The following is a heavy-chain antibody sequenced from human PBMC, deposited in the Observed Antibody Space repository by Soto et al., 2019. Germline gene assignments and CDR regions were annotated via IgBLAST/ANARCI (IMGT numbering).Heavy chain of an antibody. Sequence: LRLSCAASGFTFSTYWMSWVRQAPGKGLEWVANIKQDGSETYYVDSVKGRFTISRDNAKNSLYLQMNSLRAEDTAVYYCARENEQWVAADNWGQGTLVTVSS. CDR2: IKQDGSET. J-gene: IGHJ4*02. V-gene: IGHV3-7*03. CDR1: GFTFSTYW. CDR3: ARENEQWVAADN. D-gene: IGHD6-19*01.